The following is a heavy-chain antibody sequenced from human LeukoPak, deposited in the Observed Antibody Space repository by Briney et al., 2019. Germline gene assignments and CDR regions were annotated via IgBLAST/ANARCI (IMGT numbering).Heavy chain of an antibody. Sequence: ASVRVSCKASGYAFTESFLVWVRQAPGKGLEWIGWINPVSGGTTYAQQFQGRITLSGDTSIDTADVDVRRLRPDVTAIYFCAKLKAPRQRFLEWLLVSWGQGTLVTVSP. CDR1: GYAFTESF. CDR2: INPVSGGT. D-gene: IGHD3-3*01. J-gene: IGHJ5*02. V-gene: IGHV1-2*02. CDR3: AKLKAPRQRFLEWLLVS.